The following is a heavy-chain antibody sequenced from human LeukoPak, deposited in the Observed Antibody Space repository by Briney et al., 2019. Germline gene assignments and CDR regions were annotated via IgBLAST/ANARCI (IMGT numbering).Heavy chain of an antibody. J-gene: IGHJ4*02. D-gene: IGHD6-13*01. V-gene: IGHV1-2*02. Sequence: GASVKVSCKAAGYTFTGYYMHLVRQAPGQGLEWMGWINPNSGGTNYAQKFQGRVTMTRDTSISTAYMELSRLRSDDTAVYYSARGEEAGSWYVQAYWGQGTLVTVSS. CDR2: INPNSGGT. CDR1: GYTFTGYY. CDR3: ARGEEAGSWYVQAY.